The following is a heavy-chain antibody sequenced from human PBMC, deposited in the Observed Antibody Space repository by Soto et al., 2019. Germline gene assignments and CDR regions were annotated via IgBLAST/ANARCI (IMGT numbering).Heavy chain of an antibody. Sequence: SETLSLTCAVYGGSFSGYYWSWIRQPPGKGLEWIGEINHSGSTNYNPSLKSRVTISVDTSKNQFSLKLSSVAAADTAVYYCARARYYYYGMDVWGQGTTVTVSS. CDR2: INHSGST. CDR3: ARARYYYYGMDV. CDR1: GGSFSGYY. J-gene: IGHJ6*02. V-gene: IGHV4-34*01.